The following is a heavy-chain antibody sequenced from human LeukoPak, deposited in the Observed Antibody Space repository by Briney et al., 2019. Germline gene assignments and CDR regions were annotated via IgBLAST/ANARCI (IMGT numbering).Heavy chain of an antibody. CDR1: GFTFSSYA. CDR2: ISYDGSNK. Sequence: PGRSLRLSCAASGFTFSSYAMHWVRQAPGKGLEWVAVISYDGSNKYYADSVKGRFTISRDNSKNTLYLQMNSLRAEDTAVYYCASTSIDCSSISCYIDDAFDIWGQGTMVTVSS. J-gene: IGHJ3*02. CDR3: ASTSIDCSSISCYIDDAFDI. V-gene: IGHV3-30-3*01. D-gene: IGHD2-2*02.